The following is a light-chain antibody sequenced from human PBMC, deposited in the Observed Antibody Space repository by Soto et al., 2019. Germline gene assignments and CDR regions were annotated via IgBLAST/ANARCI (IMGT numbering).Light chain of an antibody. CDR2: EGI. J-gene: IGLJ1*01. V-gene: IGLV2-23*01. Sequence: QSALTQPASVSGSPGQSITISCTGTSSDVGTYKLVSWYQQHPGKAPKLMIYEGIKRPSGVSNRFSGSRSGNTASLTISGLQAEDEADYYCCSYSGYSTYGFGTGTKV. CDR3: CSYSGYSTYG. CDR1: SSDVGTYKL.